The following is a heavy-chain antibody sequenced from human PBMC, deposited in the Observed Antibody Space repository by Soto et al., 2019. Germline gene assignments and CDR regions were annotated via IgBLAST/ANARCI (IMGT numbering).Heavy chain of an antibody. J-gene: IGHJ4*02. D-gene: IGHD1-26*01. CDR2: IYPRDSDT. CDR1: GYHFTTYW. CDR3: ARHSAWELLPFDY. Sequence: GGSRKIPFRGFGYHFTTYWFGWVREMPGKGLGWMGSIYPRDSDTRYTPPFQDHVTISADKSISTAYLQWSSLQASDNAMYYCARHSAWELLPFDYWGQGTLVTVSS. V-gene: IGHV5-51*01.